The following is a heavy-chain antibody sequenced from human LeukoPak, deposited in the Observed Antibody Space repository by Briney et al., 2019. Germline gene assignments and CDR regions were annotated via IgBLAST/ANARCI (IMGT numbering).Heavy chain of an antibody. V-gene: IGHV3-23*01. CDR3: AKDGRFLEWLFDY. J-gene: IGHJ4*02. Sequence: SGGSLRLSCAASGFTFSSYAMSWVRQAPGKGLEWVSAISGSGGSTYYADSVKGRFTISRDNSKNTLYLQMNSLRAEDTAVYYCAKDGRFLEWLFDYWGQGTLVTVSS. D-gene: IGHD3-3*01. CDR2: ISGSGGST. CDR1: GFTFSSYA.